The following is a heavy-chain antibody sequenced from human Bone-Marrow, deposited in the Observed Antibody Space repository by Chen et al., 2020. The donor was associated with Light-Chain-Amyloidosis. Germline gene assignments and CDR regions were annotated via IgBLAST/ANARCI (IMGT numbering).Heavy chain of an antibody. CDR2: VSYSGST. Sequence: QLQLQESGPGLVRPSETLSLTCTVSGGSISINSYYWGWIRQPPGKGLEWIGSVSYSGSTYYSPSLEGGVTMSGDTPKNKFSLRLNLVTAADTALYDGAGMFGFGSGGSCYSAYFDYWGQGALVTVSS. D-gene: IGHD2-15*01. CDR1: GGSISINSYY. V-gene: IGHV4-39*01. CDR3: AGMFGFGSGGSCYSAYFDY. J-gene: IGHJ4*02.